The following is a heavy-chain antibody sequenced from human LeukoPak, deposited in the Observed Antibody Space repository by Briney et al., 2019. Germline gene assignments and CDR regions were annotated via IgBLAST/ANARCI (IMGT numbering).Heavy chain of an antibody. Sequence: PGGSLRLSCAASGFTVSNNYMRWVRQAPGKGLEWVSIIYSGGSSYYADSVRGRFTISRDNSKNTLFLQMNSLRPEDTPVYYCARVTGPTSSMVRGVIIPAFDYWGQGTLVTVSS. CDR1: GFTVSNNY. CDR3: ARVTGPTSSMVRGVIIPAFDY. J-gene: IGHJ4*02. D-gene: IGHD3-10*01. V-gene: IGHV3-53*01. CDR2: IYSGGSS.